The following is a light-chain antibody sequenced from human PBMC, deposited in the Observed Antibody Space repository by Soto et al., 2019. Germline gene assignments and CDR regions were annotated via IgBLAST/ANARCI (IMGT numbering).Light chain of an antibody. J-gene: IGKJ4*01. V-gene: IGKV1-12*01. Sequence: DIQMTQSPSSLSASVGDRVTITCRASQGIDRWLAWYQQKPGKAPKVLIYAAPSLRSGVPSRFSGSGSGTDFSLTINSLQPEDFATYYCKQSKSFPLTFGGGTKVEIK. CDR2: AAP. CDR3: KQSKSFPLT. CDR1: QGIDRW.